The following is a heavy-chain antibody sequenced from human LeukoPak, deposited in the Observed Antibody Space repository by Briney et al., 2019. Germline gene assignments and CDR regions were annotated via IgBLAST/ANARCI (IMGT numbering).Heavy chain of an antibody. J-gene: IGHJ5*02. Sequence: SVEVSCKASGGTFSSYAISWVRQAPGQGLEWMGGIIPIFGTANYAQKFQGRVTITTDESTSTAYMELSSLRSEDTAVYYCARRNYDFSNWFDPWGQGTLVTVSS. CDR3: ARRNYDFSNWFDP. CDR1: GGTFSSYA. V-gene: IGHV1-69*05. D-gene: IGHD3-3*01. CDR2: IIPIFGTA.